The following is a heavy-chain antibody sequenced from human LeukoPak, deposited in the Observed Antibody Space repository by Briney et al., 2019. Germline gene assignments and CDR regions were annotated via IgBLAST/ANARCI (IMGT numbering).Heavy chain of an antibody. CDR3: ARRYSSGWYGAGYYYYYMDV. V-gene: IGHV4-39*01. CDR1: GGSISNGIYY. Sequence: SETLSLTCSVSGGSISNGIYYWGWIRQPPGKGLEWIGSIHYSGSTYYNPSLKSRVTISVDTSKNQFSLKLSSVTAADTAVYYCARRYSSGWYGAGYYYYYMDVWGKGTTVTVSS. D-gene: IGHD6-19*01. J-gene: IGHJ6*03. CDR2: IHYSGST.